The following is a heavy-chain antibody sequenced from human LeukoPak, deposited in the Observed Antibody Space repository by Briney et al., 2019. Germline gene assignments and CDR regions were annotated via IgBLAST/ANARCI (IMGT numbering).Heavy chain of an antibody. V-gene: IGHV3-30*18. CDR2: ISYDGSNK. CDR3: AKGMLYYYDSSGYGAFDI. Sequence: SLXLSCAASGFTXSSYGMHWVRQAPGXGLGWVAVISYDGSNKYYADSVKGRFTISRDNSKNTLYLQMNSLRAEDTAVYYCAKGMLYYYDSSGYGAFDIWGQGTMVTVSS. J-gene: IGHJ3*02. D-gene: IGHD3-22*01. CDR1: GFTXSSYG.